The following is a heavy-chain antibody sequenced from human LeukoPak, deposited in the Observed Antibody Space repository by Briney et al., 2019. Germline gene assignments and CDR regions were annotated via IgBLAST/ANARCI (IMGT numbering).Heavy chain of an antibody. CDR1: GGSFSGYY. CDR2: INHSGST. Sequence: PSETLSLTCAVYGGSFSGYYWSWIRQPPGKGLEWIGEINHSGSTNYNPSLKSRVTISVDTSKNQFSLKLSSVTAADTAVYYCARLFGFYSYERFDYWGQGTLVTVSS. V-gene: IGHV4-34*01. J-gene: IGHJ4*02. D-gene: IGHD5-18*01. CDR3: ARLFGFYSYERFDY.